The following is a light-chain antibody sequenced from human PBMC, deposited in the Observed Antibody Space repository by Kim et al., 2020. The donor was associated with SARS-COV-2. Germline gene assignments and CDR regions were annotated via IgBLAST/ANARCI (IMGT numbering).Light chain of an antibody. CDR2: RID. Sequence: QSVLTQSPSVSGTPGQRVTISCSGSSSNIGSNYVYWYQQFPGAAPKILMYRIDQRPSGVPDRFSGSKSGASASLVITGLLPEDEADYYCAAWDDSLDVYVFGAGTKVTVL. CDR1: SSNIGSNY. V-gene: IGLV1-47*01. CDR3: AAWDDSLDVYV. J-gene: IGLJ1*01.